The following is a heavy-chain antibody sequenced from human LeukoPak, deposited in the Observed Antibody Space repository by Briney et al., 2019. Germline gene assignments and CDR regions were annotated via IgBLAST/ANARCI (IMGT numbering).Heavy chain of an antibody. J-gene: IGHJ4*02. Sequence: SETLSLTCAVYGGSFSGYYWSWIRQPPGKGLEWIGEINHSGSTNYNRSLKSRLKISVDTSKNRSSLKLSSVTAADTAVYYCASREAARIFDYWGQGTLVTVSS. CDR2: INHSGST. CDR1: GGSFSGYY. D-gene: IGHD6-6*01. CDR3: ASREAARIFDY. V-gene: IGHV4-34*01.